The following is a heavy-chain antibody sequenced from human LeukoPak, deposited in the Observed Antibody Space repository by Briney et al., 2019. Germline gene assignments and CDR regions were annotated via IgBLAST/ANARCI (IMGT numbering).Heavy chain of an antibody. J-gene: IGHJ4*02. CDR3: TRRSSSSSSEFDY. Sequence: GGSLTLSCAASGFTFSGSAMHWVRQASGKGLEWVGRIRSKANSYATAYAASVKGRFTISRDDSKNTAYLQMNSLKTEDTAVYYCTRRSSSSSSEFDYWGQGTLVTVSS. CDR1: GFTFSGSA. D-gene: IGHD6-6*01. V-gene: IGHV3-73*01. CDR2: IRSKANSYAT.